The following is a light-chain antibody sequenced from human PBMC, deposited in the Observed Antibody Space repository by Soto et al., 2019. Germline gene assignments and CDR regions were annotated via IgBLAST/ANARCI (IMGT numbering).Light chain of an antibody. CDR1: QGISNY. V-gene: IGKV1-27*01. J-gene: IGKJ4*01. CDR3: KKYNSAPVT. Sequence: DIQMTHSPSSLSASVGDRVTITCRASQGISNYLAWYQQKPGKVPKLLIYAASTLQSGVPSRFSGSGSGTDFTLTIRSLQREDVATYYCKKYNSAPVTLGGGTKVDIK. CDR2: AAS.